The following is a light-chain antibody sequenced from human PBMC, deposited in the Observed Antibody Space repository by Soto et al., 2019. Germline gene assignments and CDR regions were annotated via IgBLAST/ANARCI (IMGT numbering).Light chain of an antibody. CDR3: QQYASSPQT. J-gene: IGKJ1*01. Sequence: EIVLTQSPCVLSLSVGERATLSCRAIQTVKSSYLAWYQQKPGQAPRLLIYDASTRAAGIPDRFSASGSGTDFTLIISRLEPEDFAVYSCQQYASSPQTFGQGTKVDIK. V-gene: IGKV3-20*01. CDR2: DAS. CDR1: QTVKSSY.